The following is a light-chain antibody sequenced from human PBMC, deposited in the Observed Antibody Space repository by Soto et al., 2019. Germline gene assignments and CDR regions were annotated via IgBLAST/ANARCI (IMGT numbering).Light chain of an antibody. V-gene: IGKV1-39*01. CDR2: AAS. CDR1: QSISSY. Sequence: DIQMPQSPSSLSASVGDRVTITCRASQSISSYLNWYQQKPGKAPKLLIYAASSLQSGVPSRFSGIGSGTDFTLTISSLQPEDFATYYCQQSYSTPRTFGQGTKVDIK. CDR3: QQSYSTPRT. J-gene: IGKJ1*01.